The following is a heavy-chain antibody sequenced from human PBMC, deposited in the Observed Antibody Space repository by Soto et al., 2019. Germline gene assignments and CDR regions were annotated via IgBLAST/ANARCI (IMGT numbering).Heavy chain of an antibody. CDR3: ARDLGGWKGNWFDP. Sequence: SETLSLTCTVSGGSISSGGYYWSWIRQHPGKGLEWIGYIYYSGSTYYNPSLKSRVTISVDTSKNQFSLKLSSVTAADTAVYYCARDLGGWKGNWFDPWGQGTLVTVSS. CDR1: GGSISSGGYY. V-gene: IGHV4-31*03. CDR2: IYYSGST. D-gene: IGHD3-10*01. J-gene: IGHJ5*02.